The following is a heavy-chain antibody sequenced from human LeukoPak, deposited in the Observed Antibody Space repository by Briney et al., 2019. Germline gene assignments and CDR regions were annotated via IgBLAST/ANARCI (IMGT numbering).Heavy chain of an antibody. CDR1: GFTFDDYG. J-gene: IGHJ3*02. Sequence: GGSLRLSCASSGFTFDDYGMSWVRQAPGKGLEWVSGINWNGGSTGYADSVKGRFTISRDNAKNSLYLQMNSLRAEDTALYYCARGVGTTYDFWSGYYDLFGAFDIWGQGTMVTVSS. V-gene: IGHV3-20*04. CDR3: ARGVGTTYDFWSGYYDLFGAFDI. D-gene: IGHD3-3*01. CDR2: INWNGGST.